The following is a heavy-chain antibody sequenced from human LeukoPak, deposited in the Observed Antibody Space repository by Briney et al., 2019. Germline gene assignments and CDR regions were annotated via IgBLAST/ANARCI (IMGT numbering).Heavy chain of an antibody. J-gene: IGHJ4*02. CDR3: ARSSTTYYYSDF. Sequence: ASVKVSCKASGYTFTDYYIHWVRQAPGQGLEWMGRINPTSGGTTSAQKFRGRVTMTRDTSINTAYMELSRLRSDDTAVFYCARSSTTYYYSDFWGQGALVTVSS. CDR2: INPTSGGT. CDR1: GYTFTDYY. V-gene: IGHV1-2*06. D-gene: IGHD2-2*01.